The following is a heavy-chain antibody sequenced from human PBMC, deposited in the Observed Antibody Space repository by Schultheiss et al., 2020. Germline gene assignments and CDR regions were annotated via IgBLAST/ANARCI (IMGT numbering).Heavy chain of an antibody. CDR3: ARQTTTVDY. V-gene: IGHV4-34*01. D-gene: IGHD4-17*01. Sequence: SETLSLTCAVYGGSFSGYYWSWIRQPPGKGLEWIGEINHSGSTNYNPSLKSRVTISIDTSRRQFSLRLNSVSVADTAVYYCARQTTTVDYWGQGTQVTVSS. CDR2: INHSGST. CDR1: GGSFSGYY. J-gene: IGHJ4*02.